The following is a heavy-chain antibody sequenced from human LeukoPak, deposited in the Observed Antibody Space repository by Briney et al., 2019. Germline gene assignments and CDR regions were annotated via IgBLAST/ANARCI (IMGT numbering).Heavy chain of an antibody. V-gene: IGHV3-30*02. D-gene: IGHD2-15*01. CDR3: AKDRVAHCSGGTCSVDY. CDR2: IRYDGSNQ. Sequence: PGGSLRLSCAASGFTFGSYGIHWVRQAPGKGLEWVAFIRYDGSNQYYAESVKGRFTISRDNSKNTLYLQVSSLRADDTAVYYCAKDRVAHCSGGTCSVDYWGQGTPVTVSS. CDR1: GFTFGSYG. J-gene: IGHJ4*02.